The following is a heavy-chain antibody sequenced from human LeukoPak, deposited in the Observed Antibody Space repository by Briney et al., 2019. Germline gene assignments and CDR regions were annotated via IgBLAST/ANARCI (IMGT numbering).Heavy chain of an antibody. V-gene: IGHV4-39*07. CDR3: ATTYCSSTSCYNGWFDP. J-gene: IGHJ5*02. Sequence: SETLSLTCTVSGGSISSSSYYWGWIRQPPGKGLEWIGSNYYSGSTYYNPSLKSRVTISVDTSKNQFSLKLSSVTAADTAVYYCATTYCSSTSCYNGWFDPWGQGTLVTVSS. D-gene: IGHD2-2*02. CDR1: GGSISSSSYY. CDR2: NYYSGST.